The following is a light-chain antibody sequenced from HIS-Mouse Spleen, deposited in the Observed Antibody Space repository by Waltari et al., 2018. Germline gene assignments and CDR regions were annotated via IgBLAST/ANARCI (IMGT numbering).Light chain of an antibody. Sequence: SYELTQPLSVSVALGQTARITCGGNNIGSKNVHWYQQKPGQAPVLVIYRDSNRPAVIPERCAGSNSGSTATLTISRAQAGDEADYYCQVWDSSTWVFGGGTKLTVL. CDR1: NIGSKN. CDR3: QVWDSSTWV. CDR2: RDS. V-gene: IGLV3-9*01. J-gene: IGLJ3*02.